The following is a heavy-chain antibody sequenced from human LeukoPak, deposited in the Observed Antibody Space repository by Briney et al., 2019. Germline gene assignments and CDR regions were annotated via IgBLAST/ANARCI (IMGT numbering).Heavy chain of an antibody. J-gene: IGHJ4*02. CDR3: ASSFRVSLDH. Sequence: PGGSLRLSCAASGFTFSNYWMTWVRQAPGKGLEWVAHINQDGSEEHYMDSAKARFTISRDNAKNSLSLQINSLRVEDTAVYYCASSFRVSLDHWGQGALVIVSS. CDR1: GFTFSNYW. D-gene: IGHD2/OR15-2a*01. CDR2: INQDGSEE. V-gene: IGHV3-7*01.